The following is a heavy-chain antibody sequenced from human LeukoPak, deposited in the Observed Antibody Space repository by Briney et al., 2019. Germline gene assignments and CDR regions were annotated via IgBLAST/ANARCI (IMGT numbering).Heavy chain of an antibody. CDR3: ARDQLYCGSSSCRNLGWFDP. J-gene: IGHJ5*02. CDR2: IYYSGST. Sequence: SETLSLTCAVYGGSFSGYSWSWIRQPPGKGLEWIGSIYYSGSTYYNPSLKSRVTISVDTSKNQFSLKLSSVTAADTAVYYCARDQLYCGSSSCRNLGWFDPWGQGTLVTVSS. D-gene: IGHD2-2*01. V-gene: IGHV4-34*01. CDR1: GGSFSGYS.